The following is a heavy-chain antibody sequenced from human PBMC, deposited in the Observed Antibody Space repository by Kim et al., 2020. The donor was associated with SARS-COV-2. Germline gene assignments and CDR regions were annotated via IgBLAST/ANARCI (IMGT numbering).Heavy chain of an antibody. V-gene: IGHV6-1*01. CDR3: ARVRATGAKGKHSSGWSGWFDP. Sequence: SQTLSLTCAISGDSVSSNSAAWNWIRPSPSRGLEWLGRTYYRSKWYNDYAVSVKSRITINPDTSKNQFSLQLNSVTPEDTAVYYCARVRATGAKGKHSSGWSGWFDPWGQGTLVTVSS. J-gene: IGHJ5*02. CDR2: TYYRSKWYN. CDR1: GDSVSSNSAA. D-gene: IGHD6-19*01.